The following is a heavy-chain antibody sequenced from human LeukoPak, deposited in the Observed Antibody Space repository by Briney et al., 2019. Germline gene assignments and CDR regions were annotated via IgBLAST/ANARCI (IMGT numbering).Heavy chain of an antibody. CDR1: GYTFTSYG. J-gene: IGHJ1*01. CDR2: ISAYNGNT. D-gene: IGHD3-3*01. V-gene: IGHV1-18*01. CDR3: ARREGDYDFWSGYYTTLSNGYYFQH. Sequence: GASVKVSCKASGYTFTSYGISWVRQAPGQGLEWMGWISAYNGNTNYAQKLQGRVTMTTDTSTSTAYMELRSLRSDDTVVYYCARREGDYDFWSGYYTTLSNGYYFQHWGQGTLVTVSS.